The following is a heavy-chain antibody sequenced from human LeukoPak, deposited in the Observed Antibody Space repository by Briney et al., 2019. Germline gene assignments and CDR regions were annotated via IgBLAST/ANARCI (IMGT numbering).Heavy chain of an antibody. J-gene: IGHJ4*02. CDR1: GFTFSSYA. V-gene: IGHV3-23*01. D-gene: IGHD3-22*01. CDR2: ISGSGSST. CDR3: AKDKVGVVADYFDY. Sequence: GGSLRLSCAASGFTFSSYAMSWVRQAPGKGLEWVSSISGSGSSTSYAYSVKGRFTISRDNSKSTLYLQMNSLRAEDTAVYYCAKDKVGVVADYFDYWGQGTLVTVSS.